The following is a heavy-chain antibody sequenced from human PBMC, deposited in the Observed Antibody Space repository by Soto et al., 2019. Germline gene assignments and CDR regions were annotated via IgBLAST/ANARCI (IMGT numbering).Heavy chain of an antibody. CDR3: ARGGSTNRRYCSSTSCYQYAEYFQH. CDR2: INHSGST. D-gene: IGHD2-2*01. V-gene: IGHV4-34*01. J-gene: IGHJ1*01. Sequence: SETLSLTCAVYGGSFSGYYWSWIRQPPGKGLEWIGEINHSGSTNYNPSLKSRVTISVDTSKNQFSLKLSSVTAADTAVYYCARGGSTNRRYCSSTSCYQYAEYFQHWGQGTLVT. CDR1: GGSFSGYY.